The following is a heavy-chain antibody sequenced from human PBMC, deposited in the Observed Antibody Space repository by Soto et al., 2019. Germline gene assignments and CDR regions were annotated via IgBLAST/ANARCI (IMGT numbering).Heavy chain of an antibody. D-gene: IGHD3-10*01. CDR3: ARADYYGSGSRYYFDY. V-gene: IGHV3-11*06. Sequence: PGGSLRLSCAASGFNFSDYYMSWIRQAPGKGLEWVSYISSSSSYTNYADSVKGRFTISRDNAKDSLYLQMNSLRAEDTAVYYCARADYYGSGSRYYFDYWGQGTLVTVSS. CDR1: GFNFSDYY. CDR2: ISSSSSYT. J-gene: IGHJ4*02.